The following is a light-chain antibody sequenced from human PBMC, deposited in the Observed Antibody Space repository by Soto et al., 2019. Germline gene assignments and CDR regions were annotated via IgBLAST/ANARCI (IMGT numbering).Light chain of an antibody. CDR3: HQRQSWPRT. V-gene: IGKV3-11*01. CDR1: QYINTR. Sequence: ELVLTPSPATPSSISSDRSHLSFRASQYINTRLAWYQHRPGQAPRLLIYQTSIRAAGIPARFSASGTGTDFTLTISDVQPEDFAVYYCHQRQSWPRTFGQGTKVDIK. CDR2: QTS. J-gene: IGKJ1*01.